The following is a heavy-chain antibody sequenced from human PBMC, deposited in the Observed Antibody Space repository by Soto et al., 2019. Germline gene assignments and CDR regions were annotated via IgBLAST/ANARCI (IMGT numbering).Heavy chain of an antibody. D-gene: IGHD3-3*01. CDR3: ARGKGLYRITIFGVVIRYNWFDP. V-gene: IGHV1-8*01. CDR1: GYTFTSYD. Sequence: ASVKVSCKASGYTFTSYDINWVRQATGQGLEWMGWMNPNSGNTGYAQKFQGRVTMNRNTSISTAYMELSSLRSEDTAVYYCARGKGLYRITIFGVVIRYNWFDPWGQGTLVTVSS. J-gene: IGHJ5*02. CDR2: MNPNSGNT.